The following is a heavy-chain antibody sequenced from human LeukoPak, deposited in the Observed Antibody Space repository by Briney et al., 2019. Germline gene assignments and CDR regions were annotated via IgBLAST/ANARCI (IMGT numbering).Heavy chain of an antibody. J-gene: IGHJ5*02. Sequence: GASVKVSCKASGYTFTSYGISWVRQAPGQWLEWMGWISAYNGNTNYARKLQGRVTMTTDTSTSTAYMELRSLRSDDTAVYYCARDVCGSSCGWFDPWGQGTLVTVSS. CDR3: ARDVCGSSCGWFDP. CDR2: ISAYNGNT. CDR1: GYTFTSYG. D-gene: IGHD6-13*01. V-gene: IGHV1-18*01.